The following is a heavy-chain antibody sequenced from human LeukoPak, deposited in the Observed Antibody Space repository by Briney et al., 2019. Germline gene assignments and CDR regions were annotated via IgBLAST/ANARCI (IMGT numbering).Heavy chain of an antibody. CDR2: ISGSGGST. V-gene: IGHV3-23*01. CDR3: ASLTWELPPHDY. J-gene: IGHJ4*02. Sequence: GGSLRLSCAASGFTFSSYAMSWVRQAPGKGLEWVSAISGSGGSTYYADSVKGRFTISRDNSKNTLYLQMNSLRAEDMAVYYCASLTWELPPHDYWGQGTLVTVSS. CDR1: GFTFSSYA. D-gene: IGHD1-26*01.